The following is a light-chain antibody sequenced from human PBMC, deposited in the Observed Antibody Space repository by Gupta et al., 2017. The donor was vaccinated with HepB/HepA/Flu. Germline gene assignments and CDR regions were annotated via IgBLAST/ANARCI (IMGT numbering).Light chain of an antibody. CDR1: SSDVGGYNY. Sequence: QSALTQPASVSGSPGQSITIPCTGTSSDVGGYNYVSWYQQHPGKAPKLMIYDVSDRPSGVSNRFSGSKSGNTASLTISGLQAEDEADYYCSSFTRSNTVLFGGGTKLTVL. J-gene: IGLJ2*01. CDR3: SSFTRSNTVL. CDR2: DVS. V-gene: IGLV2-14*01.